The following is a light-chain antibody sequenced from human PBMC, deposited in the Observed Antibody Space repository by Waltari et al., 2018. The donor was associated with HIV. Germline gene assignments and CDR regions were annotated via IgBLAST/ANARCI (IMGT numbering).Light chain of an antibody. V-gene: IGLV2-23*02. Sequence: QSALTQPASVSGSPGQSITISCTGPRDDVGAYDLVSWYQQIPGKAPKLILFDVHERPSWVSHRYSGSRSGNTASLTISGLQSEDEADYYCCSYAGSGTFVVFGGGTRLTV. CDR2: DVH. J-gene: IGLJ2*01. CDR3: CSYAGSGTFVV. CDR1: RDDVGAYDL.